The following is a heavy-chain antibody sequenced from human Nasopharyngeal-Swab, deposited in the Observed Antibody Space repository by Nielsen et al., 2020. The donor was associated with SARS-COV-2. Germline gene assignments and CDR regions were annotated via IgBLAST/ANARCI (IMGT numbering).Heavy chain of an antibody. Sequence: GGSLRLSCAASGFTFNSYGMNWVRQAPGKGLEWVSSISSDSSYIYYAASVKGRFTISRGNARNSLYLQMKSLRLEDTAVYFCARDWGQGMTTVGKGYDYWGQGTLVTVSS. CDR1: GFTFNSYG. J-gene: IGHJ4*02. V-gene: IGHV3-21*01. D-gene: IGHD4-11*01. CDR3: ARDWGQGMTTVGKGYDY. CDR2: ISSDSSYI.